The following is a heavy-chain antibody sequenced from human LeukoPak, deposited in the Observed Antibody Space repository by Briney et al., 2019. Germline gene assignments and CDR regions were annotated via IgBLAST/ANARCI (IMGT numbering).Heavy chain of an antibody. CDR2: IYYSGST. D-gene: IGHD4-17*01. CDR1: GGSISSSSYY. V-gene: IGHV4-39*07. J-gene: IGHJ5*02. CDR3: ARDYGDAEWFNP. Sequence: KPSETLSLTCTVSGGSISSSSYYWGWIRQPPGKGLEWIGSIYYSGSTYYNPSLKSRVTISVDTSKNQFSLKLSSVTAADTAVYYCARDYGDAEWFNPGGQGTLVTVSS.